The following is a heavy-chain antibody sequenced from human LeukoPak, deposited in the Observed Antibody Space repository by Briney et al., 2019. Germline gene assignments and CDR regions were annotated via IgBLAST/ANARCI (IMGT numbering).Heavy chain of an antibody. D-gene: IGHD3-10*02. CDR1: GFTFSGSA. CDR3: AELGITMIGGV. J-gene: IGHJ6*04. Sequence: GGSLRLSCAASGFTFSGSAMHWVRQASGKGLEWVGRIRSKANSYATAYAASVKGRFTISRDNAKNSLYLQMNSLRAEDTAVYYCAELGITMIGGVWGKGTTVTISS. V-gene: IGHV3-73*01. CDR2: IRSKANSYAT.